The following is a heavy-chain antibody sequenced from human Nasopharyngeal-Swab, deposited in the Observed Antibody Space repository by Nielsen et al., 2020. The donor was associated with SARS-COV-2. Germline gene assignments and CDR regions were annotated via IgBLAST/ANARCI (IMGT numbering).Heavy chain of an antibody. Sequence: ASVKVSCKASGYTFTSYDINWVRQATGQGLEWMGWMNPNSGNTNYAQKLQGRVTMTTDTSTSTAYMELRSLRSDDTAVYYCARALDYVWGSYRHNWFDPWGQGTLVTVSS. CDR1: GYTFTSYD. V-gene: IGHV1-18*01. J-gene: IGHJ5*02. CDR2: MNPNSGNT. CDR3: ARALDYVWGSYRHNWFDP. D-gene: IGHD3-16*02.